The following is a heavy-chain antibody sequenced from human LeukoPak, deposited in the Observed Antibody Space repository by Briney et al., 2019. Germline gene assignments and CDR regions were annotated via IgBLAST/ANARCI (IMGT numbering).Heavy chain of an antibody. V-gene: IGHV5-51*01. D-gene: IGHD6-19*01. J-gene: IGHJ4*02. Sequence: THGESLKISCKGSGYSFTSDWIGWVRQMPGKDLEWMGIFSPGDSDSRYSPSFQGQVTISADKSISTVYLQWSSLKASDTAMYYCARLASAWNFDYWGQGTLVTVSS. CDR2: FSPGDSDS. CDR3: ARLASAWNFDY. CDR1: GYSFTSDW.